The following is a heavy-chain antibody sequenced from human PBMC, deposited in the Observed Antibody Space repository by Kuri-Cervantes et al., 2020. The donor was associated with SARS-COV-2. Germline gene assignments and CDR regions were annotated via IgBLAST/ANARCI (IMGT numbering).Heavy chain of an antibody. CDR2: INPNSGGT. Sequence: ASVKVSCKASGYTFTGYYIHWVRQAPGQGLEWMGWINPNSGGTNCAQKFQGWVTMTGDTSINTAYMELSRLRSDDTAVYYCARARVRGLITAYYYYGMDVWGQGTTVTVSS. D-gene: IGHD3-10*01. CDR1: GYTFTGYY. J-gene: IGHJ6*02. V-gene: IGHV1-2*04. CDR3: ARARVRGLITAYYYYGMDV.